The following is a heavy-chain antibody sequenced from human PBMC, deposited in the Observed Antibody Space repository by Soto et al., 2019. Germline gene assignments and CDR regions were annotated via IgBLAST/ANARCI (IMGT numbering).Heavy chain of an antibody. V-gene: IGHV4-31*03. CDR3: ARDPAAGRGNFDY. Sequence: QVQLQESGPGLVKPSQTLSLTCTVSGGSISSGGFHWNWIRQHPGKGLEWIGYIYYSGSTYYNPSLKSRIPISVDTSKTHFSLKLSSVTAADTAVYYCARDPAAGRGNFDYWGQGTLVTVSS. CDR2: IYYSGST. J-gene: IGHJ4*02. D-gene: IGHD6-13*01. CDR1: GGSISSGGFH.